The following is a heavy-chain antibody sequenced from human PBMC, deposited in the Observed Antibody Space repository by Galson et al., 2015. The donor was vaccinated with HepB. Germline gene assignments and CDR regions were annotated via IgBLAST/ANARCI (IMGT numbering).Heavy chain of an antibody. Sequence: SLRLSCAASGFTFSSYSMNWVRQAPGKGLEWVSYISSSSSTIYYADSVKGRFTISRDNAKNSLYLQMNSLRDEDTAVYYCARDLIHYYDSSGYPPAPGDGAFDIWGQGTMVTVSS. D-gene: IGHD3-22*01. CDR1: GFTFSSYS. CDR3: ARDLIHYYDSSGYPPAPGDGAFDI. CDR2: ISSSSSTI. J-gene: IGHJ3*02. V-gene: IGHV3-48*02.